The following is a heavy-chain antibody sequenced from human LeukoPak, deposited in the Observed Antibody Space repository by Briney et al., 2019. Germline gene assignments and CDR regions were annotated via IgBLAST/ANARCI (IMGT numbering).Heavy chain of an antibody. V-gene: IGHV4-4*07. D-gene: IGHD3-9*01. CDR1: GGSVSSYY. J-gene: IGHJ4*02. CDR3: AREIRLGYYDILTGYSYYFDY. CDR2: IYTSGST. Sequence: MTSETLSLTCTVSGGSVSSYYWSWIRQPAGKGPEWIGRIYTSGSTNYNPSLKSRVTMSVDTSKNQFSLKLSSVTAADTAVYYCAREIRLGYYDILTGYSYYFDYWGQGTLVTVSS.